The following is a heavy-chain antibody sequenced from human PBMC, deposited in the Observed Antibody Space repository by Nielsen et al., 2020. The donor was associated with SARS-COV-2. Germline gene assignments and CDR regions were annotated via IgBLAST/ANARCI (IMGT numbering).Heavy chain of an antibody. CDR3: ARASYERGREKKFDY. D-gene: IGHD5-12*01. CDR1: GGSISSGGYY. J-gene: IGHJ4*02. Sequence: SETLSLTCTVSGGSISSGGYYWSWIRQHPGKGLEWIGYIYYSGSTYYNPSLKSRVTISVDTSKNQFSLKLSSVTAADTAVYYCARASYERGREKKFDYWGQGTLVTVSS. V-gene: IGHV4-31*03. CDR2: IYYSGST.